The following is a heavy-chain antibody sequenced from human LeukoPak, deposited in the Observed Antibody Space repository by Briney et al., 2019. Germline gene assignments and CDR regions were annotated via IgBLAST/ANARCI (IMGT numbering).Heavy chain of an antibody. CDR2: ISAYNGNT. J-gene: IGHJ4*02. CDR1: GYTFTSYG. D-gene: IGHD3-22*01. CDR3: ARWDSFSGYYYLDY. V-gene: IGHV1-18*01. Sequence: GASVKVSCKASGYTFTSYGISWVRQAPGQGLEWMGWISAYNGNTNYAQKLQGRVTMTTDTSTSTAYMELRSLRSDDTAVYYCARWDSFSGYYYLDYWGQGTLVTVSS.